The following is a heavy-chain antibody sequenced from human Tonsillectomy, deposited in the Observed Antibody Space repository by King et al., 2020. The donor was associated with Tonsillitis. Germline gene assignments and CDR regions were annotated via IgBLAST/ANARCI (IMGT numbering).Heavy chain of an antibody. D-gene: IGHD6-13*01. J-gene: IGHJ4*02. CDR3: ARGSSWYAFDY. CDR1: GGSISSSSYY. CDR2: IYYSGST. Sequence: QLQESGPGLVKPSETLSLTCTVSGGSISSSSYYWGWIRQPPGKGLEWIGSIYYSGSTYYNPSLKSRVTISVDTSKNQFSLKLSSVTAADTAVYYCARGSSWYAFDYWGQGTLVTVSS. V-gene: IGHV4-39*07.